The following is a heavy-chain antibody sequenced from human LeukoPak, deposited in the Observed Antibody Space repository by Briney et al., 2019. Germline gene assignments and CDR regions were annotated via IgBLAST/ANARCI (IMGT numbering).Heavy chain of an antibody. Sequence: GGSLRLSCAASGFTFSDYYMSWIRQARGKGLEWVSYISSSGSTIYYADYVKGRFTISRDSAKNSLYLQMNSLRAEDTAVYYCARGSYYDGSGYKYWGQGTLVTVSS. CDR2: ISSSGSTI. D-gene: IGHD3-22*01. J-gene: IGHJ4*02. CDR3: ARGSYYDGSGYKY. V-gene: IGHV3-11*01. CDR1: GFTFSDYY.